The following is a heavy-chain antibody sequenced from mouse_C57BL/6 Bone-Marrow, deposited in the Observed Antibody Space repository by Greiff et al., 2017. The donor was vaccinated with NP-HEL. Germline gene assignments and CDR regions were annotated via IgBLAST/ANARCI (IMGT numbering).Heavy chain of an antibody. CDR3: ASLGLRDY. D-gene: IGHD3-1*01. J-gene: IGHJ4*01. CDR2: IDPEDGET. CDR1: GFNIKDYY. Sequence: VQLQQSGAELVKPGASVKLSCTASGFNIKDYYMHWVKQRHEQGLEWIGRIDPEDGETKYDPKFQGKATITADTSSNTAYLHLSSLTSEDTAVYYCASLGLRDYWGQGTSVTVSS. V-gene: IGHV14-2*01.